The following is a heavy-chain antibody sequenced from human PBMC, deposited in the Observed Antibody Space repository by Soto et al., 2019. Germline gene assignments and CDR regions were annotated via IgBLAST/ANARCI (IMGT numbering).Heavy chain of an antibody. V-gene: IGHV1-69*12. D-gene: IGHD4-4*01. CDR1: GGSFSNFA. J-gene: IGHJ6*02. Sequence: QVQLVQSGAEVKKPGSSVKVSCKASGGSFSNFAISWVRQAPGQGLEWMGGIIPVLGTANYAQKFQGRVTITADESTSTASMQLSSLRSEDTAVYYCARARDYRFIFYGLDVWGQGTTVTVSS. CDR3: ARARDYRFIFYGLDV. CDR2: IIPVLGTA.